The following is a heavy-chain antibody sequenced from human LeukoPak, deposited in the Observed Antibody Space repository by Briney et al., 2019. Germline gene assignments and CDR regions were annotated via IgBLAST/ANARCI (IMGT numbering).Heavy chain of an antibody. Sequence: GGSLRLSCTASKFTFSNYGMQWVRQAPGKGLEWVAVISSDGGTKYYADSVKGRFTLSRDNSRNTLDLQMNSLGPEDTAVYYCAKEYDSGGYGAYFDYWGQGTLVTVSS. J-gene: IGHJ4*02. D-gene: IGHD3-10*01. CDR3: AKEYDSGGYGAYFDY. CDR2: ISSDGGTK. V-gene: IGHV3-30*18. CDR1: KFTFSNYG.